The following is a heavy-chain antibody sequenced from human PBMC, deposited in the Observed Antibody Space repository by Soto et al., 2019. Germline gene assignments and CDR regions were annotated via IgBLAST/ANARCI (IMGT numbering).Heavy chain of an antibody. CDR3: ARGVYGAYLDY. J-gene: IGHJ4*02. D-gene: IGHD3-10*01. Sequence: PSETLSLTCSVSGASISSRDYYWGWIRQTPGKGLEWIGYVESSGRTEYKPSLASRVTLSLDSSQNQFSLTLRSVTTADRALYFCARGVYGAYLDYWGQGIPVTVSS. CDR1: GASISSRDYY. V-gene: IGHV4-61*08. CDR2: VESSGRT.